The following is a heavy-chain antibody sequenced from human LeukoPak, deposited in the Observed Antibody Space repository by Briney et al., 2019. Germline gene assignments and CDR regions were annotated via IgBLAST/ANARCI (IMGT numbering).Heavy chain of an antibody. Sequence: GSLRLSCAASGFTFNSYAMSWVRQAPGKGLEWVSAISGSGGSTYYADSVKGRFTISRDNSKNTLYLQMNSLRAEDTAVYYCAKWGVPTYYYGSGSYYNSWFDPWGQGTLVTVSS. D-gene: IGHD3-10*01. CDR1: GFTFNSYA. CDR3: AKWGVPTYYYGSGSYYNSWFDP. J-gene: IGHJ5*02. CDR2: ISGSGGST. V-gene: IGHV3-23*01.